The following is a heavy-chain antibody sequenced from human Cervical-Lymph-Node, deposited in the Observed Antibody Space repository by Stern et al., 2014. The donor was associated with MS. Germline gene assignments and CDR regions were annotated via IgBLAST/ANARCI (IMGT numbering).Heavy chain of an antibody. CDR3: ALSSETSDRWYSLGYDL. CDR1: GGNFSKFP. J-gene: IGHJ5*02. D-gene: IGHD6-13*01. Sequence: VQLVESGAGVTKPGSSVKVSCKASGGNFSKFPSSWVRQAPGQGLEWIGGIFPVVGTPTYAQEFRGRVTITADVSTSTVYMELSSLRSDDTAVYYCALSSETSDRWYSLGYDLWGQGTLVTVSS. V-gene: IGHV1-69*01. CDR2: IFPVVGTP.